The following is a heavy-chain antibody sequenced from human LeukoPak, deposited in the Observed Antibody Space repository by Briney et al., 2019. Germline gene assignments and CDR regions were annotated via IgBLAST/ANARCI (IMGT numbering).Heavy chain of an antibody. Sequence: SETLSLTCTVSGGSISSYYWSWVRQPPGKGLEWVGDIYYSGSTNYNPSPKSRVTISVDKSQNQFSLKVSSVTAADTAVYYCARDGSFYYFDYWGQGTLVTVSS. CDR1: GGSISSYY. CDR2: IYYSGST. J-gene: IGHJ4*02. V-gene: IGHV4-59*01. D-gene: IGHD3-10*01. CDR3: ARDGSFYYFDY.